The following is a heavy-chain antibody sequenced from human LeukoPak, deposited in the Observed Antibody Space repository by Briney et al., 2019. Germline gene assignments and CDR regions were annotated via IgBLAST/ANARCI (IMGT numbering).Heavy chain of an antibody. CDR2: INPSGGST. CDR3: ARVHARGYSYGWDYYYYMDV. V-gene: IGHV1-46*01. Sequence: ASVKVSCEASGYTFTSYYMHWVRQAPGQGLEWMGIINPSGGSTSYAQKFQGRVTMTRDMSTSTVYMELSSLRSEDTAVYYCARVHARGYSYGWDYYYYMDVWGKGPTVTVSS. CDR1: GYTFTSYY. D-gene: IGHD5-18*01. J-gene: IGHJ6*03.